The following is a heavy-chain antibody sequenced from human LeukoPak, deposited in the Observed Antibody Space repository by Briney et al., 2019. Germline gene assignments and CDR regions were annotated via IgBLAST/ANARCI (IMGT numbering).Heavy chain of an antibody. Sequence: GGSLRLSCAASGFAFSSYSMNWVRQAPGKGLEWVSSISSSSSYIYYADSVKGRFTISRDNAKNSLYLQMNSLRAEDTAVYYCARLWFGELFIFDYWGQGTLVTVSS. D-gene: IGHD3-10*01. CDR2: ISSSSSYI. CDR3: ARLWFGELFIFDY. CDR1: GFAFSSYS. V-gene: IGHV3-21*01. J-gene: IGHJ4*02.